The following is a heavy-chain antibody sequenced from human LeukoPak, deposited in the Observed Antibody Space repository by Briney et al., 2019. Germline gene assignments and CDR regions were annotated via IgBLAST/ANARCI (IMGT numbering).Heavy chain of an antibody. D-gene: IGHD4-17*01. CDR1: GGSLSSYY. V-gene: IGHV4-34*01. CDR2: INHNGST. Sequence: KPSETLSLTCAVYGGSLSSYYWSWIRQPPGKGLEWIGEINHNGSTNYNPSLKSRVTISVDTSKNQFSLKLSSVTAADTAVYSCARGLRGTTVTTAFDYWGQGTLVTVSS. J-gene: IGHJ4*02. CDR3: ARGLRGTTVTTAFDY.